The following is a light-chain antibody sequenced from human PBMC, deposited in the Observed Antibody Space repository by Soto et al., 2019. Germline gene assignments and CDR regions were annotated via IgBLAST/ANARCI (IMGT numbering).Light chain of an antibody. V-gene: IGLV1-40*01. CDR1: SSNIGAGYD. CDR3: QSYDSSLRGNV. J-gene: IGLJ1*01. Sequence: QSVLTQPPSVSGAPGQRVTISCTGSSSNIGAGYDVHWYQQLPGTAPKLLIYGNSNRPSGVPDRFSGSKSGTSASLAITGLQAEDEADYYCQSYDSSLRGNVFGTGTKLT. CDR2: GNS.